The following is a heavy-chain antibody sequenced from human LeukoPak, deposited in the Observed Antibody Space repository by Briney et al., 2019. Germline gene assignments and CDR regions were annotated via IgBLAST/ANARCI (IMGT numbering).Heavy chain of an antibody. V-gene: IGHV3-33*01. CDR2: IWYDGSNK. D-gene: IGHD3-10*01. Sequence: PGRSLRLSCAASGFTFSSYGMHWVRQAPGKGLEWVAVIWYDGSNKYYADSVKGRFTISRDNSKNTLYLQMNSLRAEDTAVYYCARDLVLGSGSYLDYWGQGTLVTVSS. J-gene: IGHJ4*02. CDR1: GFTFSSYG. CDR3: ARDLVLGSGSYLDY.